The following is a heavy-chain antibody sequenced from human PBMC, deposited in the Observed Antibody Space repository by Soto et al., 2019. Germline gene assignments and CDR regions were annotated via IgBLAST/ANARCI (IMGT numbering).Heavy chain of an antibody. D-gene: IGHD1-7*01. CDR2: MSSKANSYAT. J-gene: IGHJ4*02. CDR1: GFTFSGSA. CDR3: TRSVTGTTAHFDY. Sequence: EVQLVESGGGVVQPGGSLKLSCAASGFTFSGSAMHWVRQASGQGLEWVGRMSSKANSYATAYAASVKGRFTISRDDSKNTAYLQMNSLKTEDTAVYYCTRSVTGTTAHFDYWGQGTLVIVSS. V-gene: IGHV3-73*02.